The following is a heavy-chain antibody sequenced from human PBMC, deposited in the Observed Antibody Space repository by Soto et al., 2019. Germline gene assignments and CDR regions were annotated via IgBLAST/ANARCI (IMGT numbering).Heavy chain of an antibody. Sequence: QVQLVQSGAEVKKPGSSVKVSCKASGGTLSSHGFNWVRQAPGQGLEWMGGSIPMFGITNHTQKFQDRITITAGASTSTFYLEWMILRSKSTVGYSSTSEGGSGLVNWGQGTLLIVSS. D-gene: IGHD1-26*01. V-gene: IGHV1-69*12. CDR1: GGTLSSHG. CDR2: SIPMFGIT. J-gene: IGHJ4*02. CDR3: TSEGGSGLVN.